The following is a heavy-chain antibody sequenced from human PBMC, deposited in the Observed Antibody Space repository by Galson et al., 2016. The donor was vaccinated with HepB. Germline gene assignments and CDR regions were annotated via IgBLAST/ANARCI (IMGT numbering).Heavy chain of an antibody. CDR1: GYTFTNYY. CDR3: AREQGETYFFDY. CDR2: LRPSSGGT. J-gene: IGHJ4*02. D-gene: IGHD2-21*01. Sequence: SVKVSCKASGYTFTNYYLHWVRQAHGQGPEWMGTLRPSSGGTTYAQTLQGRVTMTGDTSTNTVYMEVSSLRSEDTAVYYCAREQGETYFFDYWGQGTLVTVTT. V-gene: IGHV1-46*04.